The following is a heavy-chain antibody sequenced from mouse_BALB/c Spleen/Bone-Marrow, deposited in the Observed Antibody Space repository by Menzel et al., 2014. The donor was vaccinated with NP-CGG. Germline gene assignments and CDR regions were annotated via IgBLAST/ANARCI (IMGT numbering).Heavy chain of an antibody. CDR3: ASLTYYAMDY. CDR2: ISSGSSTI. CDR1: GFTFSSFG. V-gene: IGHV5-17*02. Sequence: EVMLVESGGGLVQPGGFRKLSCAASGFTFSSFGMHWVRQAPEKGLEWVAYISSGSSTIYYADTVKGRFTISRDNPKNTLFLQMTSLRSEDTAMYYCASLTYYAMDYWGQGTSVTVSS. J-gene: IGHJ4*01.